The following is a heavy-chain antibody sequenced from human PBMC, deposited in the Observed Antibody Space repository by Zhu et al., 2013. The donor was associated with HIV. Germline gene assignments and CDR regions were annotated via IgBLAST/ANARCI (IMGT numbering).Heavy chain of an antibody. CDR2: ISWNSGSI. J-gene: IGHJ3*02. Sequence: EVQLVESGGGLVQPGRSLRLSCAASGFTFDDYATHWVRQAPGKGLEWVSGISWNSGSIGYADSVKGRFTISRDNAKNSLYLQMNSLRAEDTALYYCASGRGYGDYGDAFDIWGQGTMVTVSS. D-gene: IGHD4-17*01. CDR1: GFTFDDYA. CDR3: ASGRGYGDYGDAFDI. V-gene: IGHV3-9*01.